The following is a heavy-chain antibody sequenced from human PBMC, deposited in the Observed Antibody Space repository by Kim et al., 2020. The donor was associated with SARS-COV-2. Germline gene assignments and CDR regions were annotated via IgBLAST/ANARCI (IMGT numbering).Heavy chain of an antibody. Sequence: SVKGRLTSARDNSKNTLYLQMNSLRAEDTAVYYCARELAVAGYLDGMDVWGQGTTVTVSS. CDR3: ARELAVAGYLDGMDV. D-gene: IGHD6-19*01. V-gene: IGHV3-30*01. J-gene: IGHJ6*02.